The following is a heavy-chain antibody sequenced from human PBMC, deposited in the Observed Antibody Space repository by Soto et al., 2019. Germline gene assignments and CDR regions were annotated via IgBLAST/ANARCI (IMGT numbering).Heavy chain of an antibody. J-gene: IGHJ4*02. CDR3: ARHFSVDYFDY. CDR1: GGSISSVNW. Sequence: SETLSLTCAVSGGSISSVNWWSWVRQPPGKGLEWIGSIYYSGTTYYNPSLKSRVTISVDRSKNQFSLKLSSVTAADTAVYYCARHFSVDYFDYWGQGALVTVSS. CDR2: IYYSGTT. V-gene: IGHV4-39*01.